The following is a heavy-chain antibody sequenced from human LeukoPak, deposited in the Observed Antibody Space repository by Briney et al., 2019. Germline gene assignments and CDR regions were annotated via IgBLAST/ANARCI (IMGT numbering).Heavy chain of an antibody. CDR2: ISAYNGNT. D-gene: IGHD1-1*01. CDR3: AIPTGFSDAFDI. Sequence: ASVKVSCKASGYTFTSYGISWVRQAPGQGLEWMGWISAYNGNTNYAQKLQGRVTMTTDTSTSTAYMELSSLRSEDTAVYYCAIPTGFSDAFDIWGQGTMVTVSS. CDR1: GYTFTSYG. V-gene: IGHV1-18*01. J-gene: IGHJ3*02.